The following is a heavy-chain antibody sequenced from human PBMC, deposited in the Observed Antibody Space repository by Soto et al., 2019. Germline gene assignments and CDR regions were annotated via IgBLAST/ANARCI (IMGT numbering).Heavy chain of an antibody. Sequence: SETLSLTCTVSGGSISSYYWSWIRQPPGKGLEWIGYIYYSGSTNYNPSLKSRVTISVDTSKNQFSLELSSVTAADTAVYYCARDSSSGSFDYWGQGTLVTVSS. D-gene: IGHD6-19*01. CDR2: IYYSGST. V-gene: IGHV4-59*01. J-gene: IGHJ4*02. CDR1: GGSISSYY. CDR3: ARDSSSGSFDY.